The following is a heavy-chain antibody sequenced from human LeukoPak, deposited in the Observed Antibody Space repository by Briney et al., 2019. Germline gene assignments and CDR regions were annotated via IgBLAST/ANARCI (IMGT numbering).Heavy chain of an antibody. CDR2: FDPEDGET. CDR3: ATVVRGVIIDFFDY. CDR1: GYTLTELS. Sequence: ASVKVSCKVSGYTLTELSMHWVRQAPGKGLEWMGGFDPEDGETIYAQKFQGRVTMTEDTSTDTAYMELSSPRSEDTAVYYCATVVRGVIIDFFDYWGQGTLVTVSS. J-gene: IGHJ4*02. V-gene: IGHV1-24*01. D-gene: IGHD3-10*01.